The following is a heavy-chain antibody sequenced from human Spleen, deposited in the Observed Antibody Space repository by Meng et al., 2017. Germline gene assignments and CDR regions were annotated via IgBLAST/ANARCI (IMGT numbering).Heavy chain of an antibody. CDR3: AKGRLSMIMFGGVMDV. V-gene: IGHV3-23*01. Sequence: GESLKISCAASGFSFSSYAMTWVRQAPGKGLEWVSSISGSGSKNYADSVKGRFTISRDNSKNTLYLQMNSLRAEDTAIYYCAKGRLSMIMFGGVMDVWGQGTTVTGSS. J-gene: IGHJ6*01. CDR1: GFSFSSYA. CDR2: ISGSGSK. D-gene: IGHD3-16*01.